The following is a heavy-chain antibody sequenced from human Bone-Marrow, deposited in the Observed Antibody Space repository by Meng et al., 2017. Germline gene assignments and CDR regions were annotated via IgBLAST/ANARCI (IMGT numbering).Heavy chain of an antibody. CDR1: GCSISSGGYY. V-gene: IGHV4-31*01. D-gene: IGHD2-15*01. Sequence: QVPPQESGPGLVKPSQTLSLTCTVSGCSISSGGYYWSWIRQHPGKGLEWIGYIYYSGSTYYNPSLKSLVTISVDTSKNQFSLKLSSVTAADTAVYYCARGKVMGRPVVAAQEYYFDYWGQGTLVTVSS. CDR2: IYYSGST. CDR3: ARGKVMGRPVVAAQEYYFDY. J-gene: IGHJ4*02.